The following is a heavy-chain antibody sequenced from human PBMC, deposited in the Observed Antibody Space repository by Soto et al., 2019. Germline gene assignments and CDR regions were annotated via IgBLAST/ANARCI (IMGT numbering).Heavy chain of an antibody. Sequence: GGSLRLSCAASGFTFSSNYMSWVRQAPGKGLEWVSVICSGGSTYYADSVKGRFTISRDNSKNTLYLQMNSLRADDTAVYYCAKDPRIIVWRYYYYYRMDVWCQGXTVTVSS. D-gene: IGHD2-2*01. CDR3: AKDPRIIVWRYYYYYRMDV. J-gene: IGHJ6*02. V-gene: IGHV3-53*05. CDR2: ICSGGST. CDR1: GFTFSSNY.